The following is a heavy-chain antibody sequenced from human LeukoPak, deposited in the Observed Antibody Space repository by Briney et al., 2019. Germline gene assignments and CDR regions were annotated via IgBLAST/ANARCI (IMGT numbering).Heavy chain of an antibody. CDR2: ISWDGGST. CDR3: AKASRREPYYYYYMDV. D-gene: IGHD1-26*01. J-gene: IGHJ6*03. V-gene: IGHV3-43D*03. Sequence: AGGSLRLSCAASGFTFDDYAMHWVRQAPGKGLEWVSLISWDGGSTYYADSVKGRFTISRDNSKNSLYLQMNSLRAEDTALYYCAKASRREPYYYYYMDVWGKGTTVTVSS. CDR1: GFTFDDYA.